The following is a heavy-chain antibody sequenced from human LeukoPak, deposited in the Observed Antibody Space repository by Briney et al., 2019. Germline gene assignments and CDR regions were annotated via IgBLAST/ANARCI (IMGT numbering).Heavy chain of an antibody. J-gene: IGHJ3*02. Sequence: SETLSLTCTVSGGSISSYYGSWIRQPPGKGLEWIGYIYYSGSTNYNPSLKSRVTISVDTSKNQFSLKLSSVTSADTAVYYCAREKTPYYYGSGSYAFDIWGQGTMVTVSS. CDR2: IYYSGST. D-gene: IGHD3-10*01. CDR3: AREKTPYYYGSGSYAFDI. CDR1: GGSISSYY. V-gene: IGHV4-59*01.